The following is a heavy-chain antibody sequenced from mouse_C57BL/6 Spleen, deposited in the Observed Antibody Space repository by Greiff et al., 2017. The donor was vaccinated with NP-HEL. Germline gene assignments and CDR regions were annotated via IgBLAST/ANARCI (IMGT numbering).Heavy chain of an antibody. V-gene: IGHV5-17*01. CDR1: GFTFSDYG. Sequence: EVMLVESGGGLVKPGGSLKLSCAASGFTFSDYGMHWVRQAPEKGLEWVAYISSGSSTIYYADTVKGRFTISRDNAKNTLFLQMTSLRSEDTAMYYGARGGYYGSSSYAMDYWGQGTSVTVSS. CDR3: ARGGYYGSSSYAMDY. D-gene: IGHD1-1*01. CDR2: ISSGSSTI. J-gene: IGHJ4*01.